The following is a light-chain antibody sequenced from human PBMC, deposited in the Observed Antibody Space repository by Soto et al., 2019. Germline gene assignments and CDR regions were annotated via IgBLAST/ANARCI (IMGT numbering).Light chain of an antibody. CDR3: QHYYNWPLT. V-gene: IGKV3-15*01. CDR2: GAS. Sequence: EIVMTQSPATLSVSPGEGATLSCRASQGIGVTLAWYQQKPGQAPRLLIHGASTRATGIPARFSGRGSGTEFTLTISSLQSEDFAVYYCQHYYNWPLTFGGGTKVDIK. J-gene: IGKJ4*01. CDR1: QGIGVT.